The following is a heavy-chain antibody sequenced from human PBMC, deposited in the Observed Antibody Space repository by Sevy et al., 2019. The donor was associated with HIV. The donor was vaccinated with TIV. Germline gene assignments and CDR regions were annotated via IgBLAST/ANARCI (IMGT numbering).Heavy chain of an antibody. Sequence: GESLKISCQGSGYSFTSHWIGWVRHMPGKGLEWMGTIFPDDSDTRYSPSFQGQVTFSADKSINTAYLQWSSLKASDTAMYYCATSRSGYFDSSGDYIYWGQGTLVTVSS. CDR3: ATSRSGYFDSSGDYIY. CDR2: IFPDDSDT. J-gene: IGHJ4*02. CDR1: GYSFTSHW. D-gene: IGHD3-22*01. V-gene: IGHV5-51*01.